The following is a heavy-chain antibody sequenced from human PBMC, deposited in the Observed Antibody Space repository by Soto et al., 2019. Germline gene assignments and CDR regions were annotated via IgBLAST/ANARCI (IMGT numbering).Heavy chain of an antibody. CDR1: GCTFASYA. D-gene: IGHD2-21*02. V-gene: IGHV1-3*01. CDR2: INAGNGNT. CDR3: ARAWVVVTAPDY. J-gene: IGHJ4*02. Sequence: AALKVYCNTSGCTFASYAMHCVRQTPGQRLEWMGWINAGNGNTKYSQKFQGRVTITRDTSASTAYMELSSLRSEDTAVYYCARAWVVVTAPDYWGQGTLVTVSS.